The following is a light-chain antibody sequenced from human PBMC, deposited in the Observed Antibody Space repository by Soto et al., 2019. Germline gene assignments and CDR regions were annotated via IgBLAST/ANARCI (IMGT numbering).Light chain of an antibody. J-gene: IGLJ2*01. CDR2: DVS. CDR3: SSYTRSTPLV. CDR1: SSDVGGYNY. V-gene: IGLV2-14*01. Sequence: QSALTQPASVSGSPGQSITISCTGTSSDVGGYNYVSWYQQHPGKAPKLMIYDVSNRPSGVSNRFSGSKSGNTASMTISGLHAEDEDDFYCSSYTRSTPLVFGGGTKLTVL.